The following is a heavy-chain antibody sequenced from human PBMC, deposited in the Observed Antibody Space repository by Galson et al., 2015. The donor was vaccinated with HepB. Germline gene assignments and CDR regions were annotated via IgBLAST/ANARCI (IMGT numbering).Heavy chain of an antibody. J-gene: IGHJ5*02. Sequence: SLRLSCAASGFTFSSYSMNWVRQAPGKGLEWVSSISSSSSYIYYADSVKGRFTISRDNAKNSLYLQMNSLRAEDTAVYYCARDPYSSKGDWFDPWGQGTLATVSS. CDR2: ISSSSSYI. CDR1: GFTFSSYS. V-gene: IGHV3-21*01. CDR3: ARDPYSSKGDWFDP. D-gene: IGHD6-13*01.